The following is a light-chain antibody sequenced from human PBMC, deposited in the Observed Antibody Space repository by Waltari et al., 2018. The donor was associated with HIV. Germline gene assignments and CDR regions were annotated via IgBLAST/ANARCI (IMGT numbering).Light chain of an antibody. Sequence: PVVTLSPPAAGPPGQSGPIPCSGCSSNIGGKTVPWYQRLPGTAPNLLIYRDNQRPSGVPDRISGSRSGTSASLAISGLRSEDEAVYYCVVWDDSLSGVVFGGGTSLTVL. J-gene: IGLJ2*01. CDR3: VVWDDSLSGVV. CDR1: SSNIGGKT. V-gene: IGLV1-47*01. CDR2: RDN.